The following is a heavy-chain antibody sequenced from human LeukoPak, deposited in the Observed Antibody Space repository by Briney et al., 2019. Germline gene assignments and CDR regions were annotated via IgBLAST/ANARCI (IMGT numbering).Heavy chain of an antibody. V-gene: IGHV4-34*01. Sequence: SETLSLTCAVYGGSFSDYYWSWIRQPPGKGLEWIGEINHSGSTNYNPSLKSRVTISVDTSKNQFSLKLSSVTAADTAVYYCARTGGYCSSTSCRRAFDIWGQGTMVTVSS. J-gene: IGHJ3*02. CDR1: GGSFSDYY. D-gene: IGHD2-2*01. CDR3: ARTGGYCSSTSCRRAFDI. CDR2: INHSGST.